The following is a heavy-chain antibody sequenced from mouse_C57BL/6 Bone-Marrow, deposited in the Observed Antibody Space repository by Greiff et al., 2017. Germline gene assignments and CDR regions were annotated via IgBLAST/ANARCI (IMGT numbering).Heavy chain of an antibody. CDR2: IYPGGGYT. V-gene: IGHV1-63*01. CDR3: ARKLIFDY. Sequence: VQLVESGAELVRPGTSVKMSCKASGYTFTNYWIGWAKQRPGHGLEWIGDIYPGGGYTNYNEKFKGKATLTADKSSSTAYMQFSSLTSEDSAIYYCARKLIFDYWGQGTTLTVSS. D-gene: IGHD1-1*01. CDR1: GYTFTNYW. J-gene: IGHJ2*01.